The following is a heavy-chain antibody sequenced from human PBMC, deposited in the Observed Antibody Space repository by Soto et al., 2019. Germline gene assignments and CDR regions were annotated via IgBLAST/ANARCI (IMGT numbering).Heavy chain of an antibody. CDR1: GFTFSSYA. CDR3: AKDGWPCGGDCYLNAFDI. V-gene: IGHV3-23*01. CDR2: ISGSGGST. Sequence: GGSLRLSCAASGFTFSSYAMSWVRQAPGKGLEWVSAISGSGGSTYYADSVKGRFTISRDNSKNTLYLQMNSLRAEDTAVYYCAKDGWPCGGDCYLNAFDIWGQGTMVTVSS. D-gene: IGHD2-21*01. J-gene: IGHJ3*02.